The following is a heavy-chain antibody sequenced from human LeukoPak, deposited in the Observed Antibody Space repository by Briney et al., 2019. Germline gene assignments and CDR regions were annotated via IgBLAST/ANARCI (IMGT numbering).Heavy chain of an antibody. CDR1: EFTFSTYW. V-gene: IGHV3-48*04. D-gene: IGHD5-12*01. Sequence: GGSLRLSCAASEFTFSTYWMSWVRQAPGKGLEWVSYISSSGSTIYYADSVKGRFTISRDNAKNSLYLQMNSLRAEDTAVYYCARWKKRGYSGYDYGESYYYYMDVWGKGTTVTVSS. CDR3: ARWKKRGYSGYDYGESYYYYMDV. CDR2: ISSSGSTI. J-gene: IGHJ6*03.